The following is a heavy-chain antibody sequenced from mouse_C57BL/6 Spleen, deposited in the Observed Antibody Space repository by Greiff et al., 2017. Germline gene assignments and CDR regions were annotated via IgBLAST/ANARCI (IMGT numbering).Heavy chain of an antibody. CDR1: GYTFTEYT. CDR3: EKHERGIYFSYFDY. CDR2: FYPGSGSI. J-gene: IGHJ2*01. V-gene: IGHV1-62-2*01. Sequence: VQLQQSGAELVKPGASVKLSCKASGYTFTEYTINWVKQRYGQGLEWIGGFYPGSGSIKYNEKFKDKATLTAAKSSSTVYMEFMKLTSEDSAVYSCEKHERGIYFSYFDYWGQGTTLTVSS. D-gene: IGHD2-1*01.